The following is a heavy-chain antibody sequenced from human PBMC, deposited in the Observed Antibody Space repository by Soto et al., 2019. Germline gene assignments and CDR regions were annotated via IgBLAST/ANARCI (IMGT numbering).Heavy chain of an antibody. D-gene: IGHD2-2*01. V-gene: IGHV3-30-3*01. Sequence: QVQLVESGGGVVQPGRSLRLSCAASGFTFSSYAMHWVRQAPGKGLEWVAVISYDGSNKYYADSVKGRFTISRDNSKNTLYLQMNSLRAEDTAVYYFARDVVATTLSPNFDYWGQGTLVTVSS. CDR3: ARDVVATTLSPNFDY. CDR1: GFTFSSYA. CDR2: ISYDGSNK. J-gene: IGHJ4*02.